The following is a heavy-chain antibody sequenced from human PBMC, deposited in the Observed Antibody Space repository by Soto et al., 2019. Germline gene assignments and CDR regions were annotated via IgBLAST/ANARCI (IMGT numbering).Heavy chain of an antibody. CDR2: ISSSGSTV. D-gene: IGHD2-2*01. J-gene: IGHJ4*02. CDR1: RFTFSTYE. V-gene: IGHV3-48*03. CDR3: VRYCSTTLCNGVATRTFDY. Sequence: GGSLRLSCAASRFTFSTYEMNWVRQAPGKGLEWVSYISSSGSTVYYADSVKGRFTISRDNTRNSLYLQMNSLRDEDTALYYCVRYCSTTLCNGVATRTFDYWGQGTLVTVSS.